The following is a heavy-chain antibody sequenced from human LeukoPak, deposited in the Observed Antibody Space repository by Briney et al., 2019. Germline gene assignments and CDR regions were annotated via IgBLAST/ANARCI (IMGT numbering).Heavy chain of an antibody. Sequence: ASVKVSCKASGYTFTDYYMHWVRQAPGQGLEWMGWINTNTGNPTYAQGFTGRFVFSLDTSVSTAYLQISSLKAEDTAVYYCARLMGKYDFWSGYLGSALDYWGQGTLVTVSS. J-gene: IGHJ4*02. CDR3: ARLMGKYDFWSGYLGSALDY. CDR1: GYTFTDYY. CDR2: INTNTGNP. D-gene: IGHD3-3*01. V-gene: IGHV7-4-1*02.